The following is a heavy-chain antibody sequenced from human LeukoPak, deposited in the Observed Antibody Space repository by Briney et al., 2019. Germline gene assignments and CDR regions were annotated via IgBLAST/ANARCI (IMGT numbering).Heavy chain of an antibody. CDR2: ISAYNGNT. V-gene: IGHV1-18*01. Sequence: GASVKVSCKASGYTFTSYGISWVRQAPGQGLEWMGWISAYNGNTNYAQNLQGRVTMTRNTSISTAYMELSSLRSEDTAVYYCATAVSSLDAFDIWGQGTMVTVSS. CDR3: ATAVSSLDAFDI. D-gene: IGHD6-13*01. CDR1: GYTFTSYG. J-gene: IGHJ3*02.